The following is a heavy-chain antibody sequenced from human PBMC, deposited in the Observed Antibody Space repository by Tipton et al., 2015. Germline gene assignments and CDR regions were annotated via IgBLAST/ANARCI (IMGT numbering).Heavy chain of an antibody. D-gene: IGHD2-8*02. J-gene: IGHJ4*02. CDR1: DGSIGSISW. V-gene: IGHV4-4*02. CDR2: IYHSGGA. Sequence: TLSLTCAVSDGSIGSISWWTWVRQPPGKGLEWIGEIYHSGGANYNASLRSRVNLSVDMSKNSFPLELTSVTAADTAIYYCARRSLVGQKGLDSWGRGTLVTVSS. CDR3: ARRSLVGQKGLDS.